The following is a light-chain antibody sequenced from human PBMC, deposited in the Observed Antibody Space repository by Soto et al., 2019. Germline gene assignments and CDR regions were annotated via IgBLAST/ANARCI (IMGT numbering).Light chain of an antibody. V-gene: IGKV3-20*01. CDR2: GAS. CDR1: QSVRSSY. Sequence: EIVLSKSLGTLSLSPGERATLSCRASQSVRSSYLAWYQQKPGQAPRLFIYGASSRATGIPDRFSGSGSGTDFTLTISRLEPEDFAVYYCHQYNNWPPWTFGQGSNEDVK. J-gene: IGKJ1*01. CDR3: HQYNNWPPWT.